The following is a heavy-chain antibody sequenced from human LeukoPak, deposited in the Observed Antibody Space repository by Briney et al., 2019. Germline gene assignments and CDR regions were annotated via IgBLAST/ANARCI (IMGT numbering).Heavy chain of an antibody. J-gene: IGHJ4*02. Sequence: GGALRLSCAASGFTFSSSAMSWVRQAPGKGLEWGSAISGSGGSTYYADSVKGRFTISRDNSKNTLYLQMNSLRAEDTAVYYCAKEAGVVVAASAPDYWGQGTLVTVSS. CDR3: AKEAGVVVAASAPDY. D-gene: IGHD2-15*01. CDR1: GFTFSSSA. CDR2: ISGSGGST. V-gene: IGHV3-23*01.